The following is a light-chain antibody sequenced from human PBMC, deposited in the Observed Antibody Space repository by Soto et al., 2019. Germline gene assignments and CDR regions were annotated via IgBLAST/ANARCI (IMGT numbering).Light chain of an antibody. J-gene: IGLJ3*02. CDR1: SSNIGAGYD. V-gene: IGLV1-40*01. CDR2: GNS. Sequence: QSVLTQPPSVSGAPGQRVTISCTGSSSNIGAGYDVHWYQQLPGTAPKLLIDGNSNRPSGVPDRFSGSKSGTSDSLAITGLQAEDEADYYCQSYDSSLRVFGGGTQLTVL. CDR3: QSYDSSLRV.